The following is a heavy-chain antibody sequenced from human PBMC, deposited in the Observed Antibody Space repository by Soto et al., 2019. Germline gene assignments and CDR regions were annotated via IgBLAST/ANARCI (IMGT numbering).Heavy chain of an antibody. D-gene: IGHD6-19*01. Sequence: PGGSLRLSCAASGFTFSSYSMNWVRQAPGKGLEWVSCITPSSDTIYYADSVKGRFTISRDNGKNSLYLQMNSLRDEDTAVYYCVRDIGSGWYYFDYWGQGNMVTVSS. CDR3: VRDIGSGWYYFDY. CDR2: ITPSSDTI. CDR1: GFTFSSYS. V-gene: IGHV3-48*02. J-gene: IGHJ4*02.